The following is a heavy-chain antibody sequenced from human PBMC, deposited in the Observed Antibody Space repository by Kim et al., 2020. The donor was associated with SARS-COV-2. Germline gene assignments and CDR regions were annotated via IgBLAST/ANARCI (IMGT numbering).Heavy chain of an antibody. Sequence: SETLSLTCTVSGGSISSSSYYWGWIRQPPGKGLEWIGSIYYSGITYYNPSLKSRVTISVDTSKNQFSLRLSSVTAADTAVYYCARLYDSSGYYYAAFDYWGRGTLVTVSS. D-gene: IGHD3-22*01. CDR3: ARLYDSSGYYYAAFDY. V-gene: IGHV4-39*01. J-gene: IGHJ4*02. CDR1: GGSISSSSYY. CDR2: IYYSGIT.